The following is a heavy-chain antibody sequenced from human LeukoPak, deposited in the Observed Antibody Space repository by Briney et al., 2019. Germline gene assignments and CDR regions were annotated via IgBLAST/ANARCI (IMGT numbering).Heavy chain of an antibody. CDR1: GFTFNNYW. CDR2: IKQDESEK. CDR3: AKDLYYGSGSYYGYFDY. V-gene: IGHV3-7*01. Sequence: GGSLRLSCEASGFTFNNYWMSWFRQAPGKGLEWVANIKQDESEKNYVDSVKGRFTISRDNVKNSLYLQMNSLRAEDTAVYYCAKDLYYGSGSYYGYFDYWGQGTLVTASS. D-gene: IGHD3-10*01. J-gene: IGHJ4*02.